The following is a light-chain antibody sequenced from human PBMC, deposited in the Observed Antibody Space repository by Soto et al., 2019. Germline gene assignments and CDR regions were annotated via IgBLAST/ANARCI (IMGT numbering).Light chain of an antibody. CDR1: SSDVGGYNY. CDR2: EVS. J-gene: IGLJ1*01. V-gene: IGLV2-14*01. CDR3: STYTQSSTYV. Sequence: QSVLNQPAYVSGYTGQSITISCNGPSSDVGGYNYVSLYQQHPGKAPKLMIYEVSNRPSGVSNRFSGSTSGNTASLTISGRQAEDEADYNCSTYTQSSTYVCGTGTKLTGL.